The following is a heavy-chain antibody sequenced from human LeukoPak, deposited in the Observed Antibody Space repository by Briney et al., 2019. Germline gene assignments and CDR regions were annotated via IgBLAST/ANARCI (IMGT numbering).Heavy chain of an antibody. CDR2: IRNDGSYE. V-gene: IGHV3-30*02. CDR1: GFTFSDYG. J-gene: IGHJ4*02. CDR3: ARATTLWFGELLLYY. Sequence: GGSLRLSCAASGFTFSDYGMHWVRQAPGKGLEWVAFIRNDGSYEYYPDSVKGRFTISRDNSRNALFLQMNSLRAEDTAVYYCARATTLWFGELLLYYWGQGTLVTVSS. D-gene: IGHD3-10*01.